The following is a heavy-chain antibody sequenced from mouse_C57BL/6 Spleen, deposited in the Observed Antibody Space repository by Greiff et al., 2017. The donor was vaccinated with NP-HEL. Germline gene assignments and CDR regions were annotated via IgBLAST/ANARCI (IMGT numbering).Heavy chain of an antibody. J-gene: IGHJ2*01. CDR3: ARSITTVVARDY. D-gene: IGHD1-1*01. CDR1: GYTFTDYN. CDR2: INPNNGGT. Sequence: EVQLQQSGPELVKPGASVKMSCKASGYTFTDYNMHWVKQSHGKSLEWIGYINPNNGGTSYNQKFKGKATLTVNKSSSTAYMELRSLTSEDSAVYYCARSITTVVARDYWGQGTTLTVSS. V-gene: IGHV1-22*01.